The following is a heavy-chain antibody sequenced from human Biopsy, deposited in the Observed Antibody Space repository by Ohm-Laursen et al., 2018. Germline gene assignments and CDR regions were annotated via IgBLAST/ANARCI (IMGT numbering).Heavy chain of an antibody. CDR1: GDSINSSY. V-gene: IGHV4-59*08. CDR3: ARRGSGGRSFDY. CDR2: ISNSGNT. D-gene: IGHD2-15*01. J-gene: IGHJ4*02. Sequence: ETLALTCAVSGDSINSSYWSWIRQAPGKGLEWIGFISNSGNTNYNPSLKSRVTISADTSKNQFSLKLGSVTVADTAVFYCARRGSGGRSFDYWGQGSLVTVSS.